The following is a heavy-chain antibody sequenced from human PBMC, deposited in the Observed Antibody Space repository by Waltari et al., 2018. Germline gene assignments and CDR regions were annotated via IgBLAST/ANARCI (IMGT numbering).Heavy chain of an antibody. V-gene: IGHV4-39*01. CDR3: ARNSGYTNYYGMDV. CDR1: GGSISSSSYY. Sequence: QLQLQESGPGLVKPSETLSLTCTVSGGSISSSSYYWGWIRQPPGKGLEWIGSIYYSGSTYYNPSLKRRVTISVDTSKNQFSLKLSSVTAADTAVYYCARNSGYTNYYGMDVWGQGTTVTVSS. D-gene: IGHD3-22*01. J-gene: IGHJ6*02. CDR2: IYYSGST.